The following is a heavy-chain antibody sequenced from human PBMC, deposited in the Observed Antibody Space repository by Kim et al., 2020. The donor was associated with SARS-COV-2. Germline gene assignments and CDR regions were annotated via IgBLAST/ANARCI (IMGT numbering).Heavy chain of an antibody. D-gene: IGHD6-19*01. CDR1: GYSFTSYW. V-gene: IGHV5-51*01. J-gene: IGHJ6*02. CDR2: IYPGDSDT. Sequence: GESLKISCKGSGYSFTSYWIGWVRQMPGKGLEWMGTIYPGDSDTRYSPSFQGQVTISADKSISTAYLQWSSLKASDTAMYYCARGDWLVRDYYGMDVWGQGTTVTVSS. CDR3: ARGDWLVRDYYGMDV.